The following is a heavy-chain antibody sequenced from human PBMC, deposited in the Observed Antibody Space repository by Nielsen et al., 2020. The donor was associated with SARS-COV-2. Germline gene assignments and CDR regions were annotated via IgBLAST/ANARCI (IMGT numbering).Heavy chain of an antibody. J-gene: IGHJ5*02. D-gene: IGHD4-11*01. CDR3: AKEPHYDYGNYEFNWFDP. Sequence: GGSLRLSCVVSGFTISPYAMRWVRQAPGKGLEWVSAISGSGGSTYYADSVKGRFTISRDNSKNTLYLQMNSLRAEDTAVYYCAKEPHYDYGNYEFNWFDPWGQGTLVTVSS. CDR1: GFTISPYA. V-gene: IGHV3-23*01. CDR2: ISGSGGST.